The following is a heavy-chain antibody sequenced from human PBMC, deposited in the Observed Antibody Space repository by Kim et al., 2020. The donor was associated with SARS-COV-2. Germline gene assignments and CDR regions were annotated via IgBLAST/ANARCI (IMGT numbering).Heavy chain of an antibody. Sequence: LKSRVTISVDTSKNQFSLKLSSVTAADTAVYYCARSSGYDWGYYYYGMDVWGQGTTVTVSS. D-gene: IGHD5-12*01. V-gene: IGHV4-59*01. CDR3: ARSSGYDWGYYYYGMDV. J-gene: IGHJ6*02.